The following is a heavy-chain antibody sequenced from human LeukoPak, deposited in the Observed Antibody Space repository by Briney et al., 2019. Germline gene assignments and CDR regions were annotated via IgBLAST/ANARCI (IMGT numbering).Heavy chain of an antibody. D-gene: IGHD5-12*01. CDR3: TRDMVRTSGYDYDY. V-gene: IGHV1-2*02. J-gene: IGHJ4*02. Sequence: ASVKVSCKTFGYTFTYYNLHCVRLAPGQGLEWVGWIHPNSGATHYAQKFQGRLTMTRDTSISTVYMELSRLRSDDTAVYCWTRDMVRTSGYDYDYWGQGTLVTASS. CDR1: GYTFTYYN. CDR2: IHPNSGAT.